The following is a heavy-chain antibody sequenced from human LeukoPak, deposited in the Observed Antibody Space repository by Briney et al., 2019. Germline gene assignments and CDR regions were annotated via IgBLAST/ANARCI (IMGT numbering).Heavy chain of an antibody. J-gene: IGHJ5*01. V-gene: IGHV4-31*03. CDR3: ARGAPPDS. Sequence: SETLSVTCIVSGASFSTGDYYWNWIRLHPGKGLEWIGYIYNSGSTYYNPSLKSRVTISVDTSKNHFSLRLTSVTAADSAVYYCARGAPPDSWGQEPWSPSP. CDR1: GASFSTGDYY. CDR2: IYNSGST.